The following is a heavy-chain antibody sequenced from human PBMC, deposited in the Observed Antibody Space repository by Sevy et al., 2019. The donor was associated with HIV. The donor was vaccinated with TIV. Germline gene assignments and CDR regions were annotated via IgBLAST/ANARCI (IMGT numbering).Heavy chain of an antibody. CDR1: GYTFATYG. V-gene: IGHV1-18*01. D-gene: IGHD3-3*01. J-gene: IGHJ6*02. CDR3: ARGRRFLEPPLGIDV. Sequence: ASVKVSCKASGYTFATYGITWVRQAPGQGPEWMGWISVYNGNTNYAQNVQGRVTMTTDKSTSTAYMELRSLRSDDTAVYYCARGRRFLEPPLGIDVWGQGTTVTVSS. CDR2: ISVYNGNT.